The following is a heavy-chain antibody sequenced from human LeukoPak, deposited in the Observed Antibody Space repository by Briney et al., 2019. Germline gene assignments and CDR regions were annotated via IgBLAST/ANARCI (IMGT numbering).Heavy chain of an antibody. J-gene: IGHJ4*02. CDR1: GFTFSSYG. Sequence: PGRSLRLSCAASGFTFSSYGMHWVRQAPGKGLEWVAVISYDGSNKYYADAVKGRFTISRDNSKKTLYLQMNSLRAEDTAVYYCAKDYISSSWGDFDYWGQGTLVTVSS. V-gene: IGHV3-30*18. D-gene: IGHD6-6*01. CDR3: AKDYISSSWGDFDY. CDR2: ISYDGSNK.